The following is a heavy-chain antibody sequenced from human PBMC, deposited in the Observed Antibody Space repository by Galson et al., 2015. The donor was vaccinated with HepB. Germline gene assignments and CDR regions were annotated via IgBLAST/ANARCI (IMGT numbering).Heavy chain of an antibody. V-gene: IGHV1-18*04. J-gene: IGHJ4*02. CDR2: ISAYNGNT. CDR1: GYTFTSYG. CDR3: ARSHMVRGVIIPLGY. D-gene: IGHD3-10*01. Sequence: QSGAEVKKPGASVKVSCKASGYTFTSYGISWVRQAPGHGLEWMGWISAYNGNTSYAQKLQGRVTMTTDTSTSTAYMELRSLRSDDTAVYYCARSHMVRGVIIPLGYWGQGTLVTVSS.